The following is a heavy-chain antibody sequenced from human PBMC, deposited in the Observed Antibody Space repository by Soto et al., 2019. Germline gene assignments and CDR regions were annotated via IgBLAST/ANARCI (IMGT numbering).Heavy chain of an antibody. Sequence: SETLSFTCTVSVGMISSSVNYLGLMRQPPGKGLAGIGSIYYSGSTYYTPYLKSRVTISVDTSKNRLSPKLSSVTAADTAVYYCARHPQIWLHRCAHWGQG. D-gene: IGHD5-18*01. CDR2: IYYSGST. J-gene: IGHJ1*01. V-gene: IGHV4-39*01. CDR3: ARHPQIWLHRCAH. CDR1: VGMISSSVNY.